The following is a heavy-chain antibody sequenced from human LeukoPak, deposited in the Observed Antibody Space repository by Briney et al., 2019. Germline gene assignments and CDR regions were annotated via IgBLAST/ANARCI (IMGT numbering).Heavy chain of an antibody. V-gene: IGHV4-34*01. Sequence: SETLSLTCAVYGGSFSGYYWSWIRQPPGKGLEWIGEINHSGSTNYNPSLKSRVTISVDTSKNQFSLKLSSVTAADTAVYYCARGFHGDYDFYYYYYMDVWGKGTTVTVSS. CDR1: GGSFSGYY. CDR2: INHSGST. CDR3: ARGFHGDYDFYYYYYMDV. J-gene: IGHJ6*03. D-gene: IGHD4-17*01.